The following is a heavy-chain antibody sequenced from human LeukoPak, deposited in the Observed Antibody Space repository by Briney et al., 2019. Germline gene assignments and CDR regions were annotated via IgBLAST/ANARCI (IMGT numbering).Heavy chain of an antibody. CDR2: IYSGGST. Sequence: PGGSLRLSCAASGFTVSSNYMSWVRQAPGKGLEWVSVIYSGGSTYYADSVKGRFTISRDNSKNTLYLQMNSLRAEDTAVYYCARDRGLYYGSGSYYLWGQGTLVTVSS. CDR3: ARDRGLYYGSGSYYL. J-gene: IGHJ4*02. D-gene: IGHD3-10*01. CDR1: GFTVSSNY. V-gene: IGHV3-66*01.